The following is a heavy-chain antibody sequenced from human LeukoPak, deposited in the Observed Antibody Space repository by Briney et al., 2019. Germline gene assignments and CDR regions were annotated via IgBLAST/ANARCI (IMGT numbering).Heavy chain of an antibody. CDR1: GYTFTTYG. CDR3: ARDPETSSGWFNGLVGF. CDR2: ISGYNGNT. D-gene: IGHD6-19*01. J-gene: IGHJ4*02. Sequence: ASVKVSCKASGYTFTTYGITWVRQAPGQGLEWMGWISGYNGNTYYAQKLQGRVTMTTDTSTSTAYMELRSLRSDDTGVYYCARDPETSSGWFNGLVGFWGQGTLVTVSS. V-gene: IGHV1-18*01.